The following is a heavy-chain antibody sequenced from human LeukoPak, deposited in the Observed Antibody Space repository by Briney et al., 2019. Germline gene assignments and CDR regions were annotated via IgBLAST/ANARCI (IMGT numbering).Heavy chain of an antibody. CDR3: ARLSQTPDYYSNGGYYYLGY. V-gene: IGHV1-8*01. Sequence: ASVKVSCKASRYTFTSYDINWVREAAGQRLEWMGWMNPNTGRTGFAQKFQGRLTMTRDASISTAYMELGSLRSDDTAVYYCARLSQTPDYYSNGGYYYLGYWGQGTPVTVSS. CDR1: RYTFTSYD. J-gene: IGHJ4*02. D-gene: IGHD3-22*01. CDR2: MNPNTGRT.